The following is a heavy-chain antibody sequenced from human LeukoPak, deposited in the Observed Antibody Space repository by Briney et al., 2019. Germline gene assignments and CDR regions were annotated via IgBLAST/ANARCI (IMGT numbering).Heavy chain of an antibody. D-gene: IGHD2-15*01. CDR3: ARGLALYRGYCSGGSCQRPTSTRFDP. Sequence: PSETLSLTCAVYGGSFSDYYWSWIRQPPGKGLEWIGEINHSGITNYNPSLKSRVTISVAKNQFSLRLSSVTAADTAVYYCARGLALYRGYCSGGSCQRPTSTRFDPWGQGTLVTVSS. CDR2: INHSGIT. CDR1: GGSFSDYY. V-gene: IGHV4-34*01. J-gene: IGHJ5*02.